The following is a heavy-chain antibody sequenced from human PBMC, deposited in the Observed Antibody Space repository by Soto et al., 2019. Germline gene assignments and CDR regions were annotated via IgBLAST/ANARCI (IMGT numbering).Heavy chain of an antibody. CDR3: AREEFSTGSHDY. CDR1: GYTFTSYY. CDR2: INPSGGST. J-gene: IGHJ4*02. Sequence: GASVKVSCKASGYTFTSYYMHWVRQAPGQGLEWMGIINPSGGSTSYAQKFQGGVTMTRDTSTSTVYMELSSLRSEDTAVYYCAREEFSTGSHDYWGQGTLVTVSS. V-gene: IGHV1-46*03. D-gene: IGHD2-8*02.